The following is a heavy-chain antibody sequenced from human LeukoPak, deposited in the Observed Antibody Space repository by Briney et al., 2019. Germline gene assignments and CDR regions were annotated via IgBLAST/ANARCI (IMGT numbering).Heavy chain of an antibody. CDR1: GFTFSNYA. J-gene: IGHJ4*02. CDR2: ITGSGGNT. D-gene: IGHD3-9*01. Sequence: GASLRLSCAASGFTFSNYAMGWVRQAPGKGLEWVSAITGSGGNTYYADSVKGRFTISRDNSKNTVFLQMNSLRAEDTAVYYCAKWGDYDVLTGYYVSNYWGQGTLVTVSS. V-gene: IGHV3-23*01. CDR3: AKWGDYDVLTGYYVSNY.